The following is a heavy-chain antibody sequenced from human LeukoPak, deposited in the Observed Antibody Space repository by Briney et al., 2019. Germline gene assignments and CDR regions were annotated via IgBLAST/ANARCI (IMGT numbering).Heavy chain of an antibody. Sequence: ASVKVSCKASGYTFTGYYMHWVRQAPGQGLERMGWINPNSGGTNYAQKFQGRVTMTRDTSISTAYMELSRLRSDDTAVYYCARERITIFGVVMGPGTDAFDIWGQGTMVTVSS. CDR3: ARERITIFGVVMGPGTDAFDI. J-gene: IGHJ3*02. CDR1: GYTFTGYY. V-gene: IGHV1-2*02. CDR2: INPNSGGT. D-gene: IGHD3-3*01.